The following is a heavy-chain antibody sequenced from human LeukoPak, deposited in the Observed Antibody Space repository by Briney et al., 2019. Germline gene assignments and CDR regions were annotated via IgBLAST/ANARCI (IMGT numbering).Heavy chain of an antibody. CDR2: IEKTSSTI. CDR1: GFIFNAYD. J-gene: IGHJ3*02. V-gene: IGHV3-48*02. Sequence: PGGSLRLSRAASGFIFNAYDMHWVRQAPGKGLEWLSFIEKTSSTIYYADSVKGRFTISRDNARNSLYLQLNSLRDEDTALYYCVRDRMGGAFDIWGQGTMVTISS. CDR3: VRDRMGGAFDI. D-gene: IGHD3-16*01.